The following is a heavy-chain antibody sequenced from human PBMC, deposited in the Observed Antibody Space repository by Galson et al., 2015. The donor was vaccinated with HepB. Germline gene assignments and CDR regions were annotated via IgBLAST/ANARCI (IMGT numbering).Heavy chain of an antibody. J-gene: IGHJ4*02. V-gene: IGHV3-23*01. CDR3: AKDAGTRSSGCPDY. Sequence: SLRLSCAASGFTFSSSAMSWVRQAPGKGLEWVSAISGSGGSTYYADSVKGRFTISRDNSKNTLYLQMNSRRDEDTAVYYCAKDAGTRSSGCPDYWGQGTLVTVSS. D-gene: IGHD6-19*01. CDR1: GFTFSSSA. CDR2: ISGSGGST.